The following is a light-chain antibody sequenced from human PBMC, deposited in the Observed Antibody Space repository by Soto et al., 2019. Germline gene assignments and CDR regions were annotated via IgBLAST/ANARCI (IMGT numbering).Light chain of an antibody. CDR1: QNINNY. CDR3: QQYNSGWT. Sequence: QMISSESYMSASVVDIVPISCHASQNINNYLNWYQQTPGRAPKLLIYDASNLEAGVPSRFRGSGSGTEFSLTISSLQPDDSATYYCQQYNSGWTCGQGTKVDIK. CDR2: DAS. V-gene: IGKV1-33*01. J-gene: IGKJ1*01.